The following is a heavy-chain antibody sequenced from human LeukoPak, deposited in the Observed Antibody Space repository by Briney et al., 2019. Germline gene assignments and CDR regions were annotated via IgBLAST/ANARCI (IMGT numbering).Heavy chain of an antibody. CDR3: ARRLPGIALGY. Sequence: PGGSLRLSCAASGFTFSSYAMHWVRQAPGKGLEWVAVISYDGSNKYYADSVKGRFTISRDNSKNTLYLQMNSLRAEDTAVYYCARRLPGIALGYWGQGTLVTVSS. V-gene: IGHV3-30*14. D-gene: IGHD6-13*01. J-gene: IGHJ4*02. CDR2: ISYDGSNK. CDR1: GFTFSSYA.